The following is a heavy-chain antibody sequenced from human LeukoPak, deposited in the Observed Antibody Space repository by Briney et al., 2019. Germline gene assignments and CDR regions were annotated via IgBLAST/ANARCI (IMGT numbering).Heavy chain of an antibody. D-gene: IGHD2-2*01. J-gene: IGHJ6*03. CDR2: IIPIFGTA. CDR3: GADNCSSTSCYYYYYYYMDV. Sequence: ASVKVSCKASGGTFSSYAISWVRQAPGQGLEWMGGIIPIFGTANYAQKFQGRVTITTDESTSTAYMELSSLRSEDTAVYYCGADNCSSTSCYYYYYYYMDVWGKGTTVTVSS. V-gene: IGHV1-69*05. CDR1: GGTFSSYA.